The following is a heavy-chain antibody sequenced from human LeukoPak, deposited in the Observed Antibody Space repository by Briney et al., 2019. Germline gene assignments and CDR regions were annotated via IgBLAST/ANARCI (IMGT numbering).Heavy chain of an antibody. V-gene: IGHV3-7*03. J-gene: IGHJ4*02. CDR2: IKQDGSEK. CDR3: ARVPSIAARHFDY. CDR1: GFTFSSYW. D-gene: IGHD6-6*01. Sequence: GGSLRLSCAASGFTFSSYWMSWVRQAPGKGLEWVANIKQDGSEKYYVDSVKGRFTISRDNAKNSLYLQMNSLRAEDTALYYCARVPSIAARHFDYWGQGTLVTVSS.